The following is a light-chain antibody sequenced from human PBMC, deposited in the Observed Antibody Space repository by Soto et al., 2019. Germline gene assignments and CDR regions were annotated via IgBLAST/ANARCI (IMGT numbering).Light chain of an antibody. Sequence: DIQMTQSPSTLSASLGDRVTITCRASQSISSWLAWYQHKPGRAPKLLIYKASTLESGVPSRFSGSGSGTEFTLTISSLQPDDFATYYCQQYDSYPGTFGQGAKVDIK. V-gene: IGKV1-5*03. CDR1: QSISSW. CDR3: QQYDSYPGT. J-gene: IGKJ1*01. CDR2: KAS.